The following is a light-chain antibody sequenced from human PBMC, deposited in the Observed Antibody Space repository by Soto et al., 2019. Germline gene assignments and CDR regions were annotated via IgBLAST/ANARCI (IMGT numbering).Light chain of an antibody. CDR3: AAWDDSLNGLV. J-gene: IGLJ3*02. Sequence: QSVLTQPPSASGTPGQRVTISCSGSSSNIGSNPINWYQQLPGTAPKLLIYSNDQRPSGVPDRLSGSKSGTSASLAISGLQSEDEADYYCAAWDDSLNGLVFGGGTKVTVL. CDR2: SND. CDR1: SSNIGSNP. V-gene: IGLV1-44*01.